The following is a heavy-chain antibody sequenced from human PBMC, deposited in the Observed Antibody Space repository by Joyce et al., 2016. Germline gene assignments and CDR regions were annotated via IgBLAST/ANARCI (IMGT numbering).Heavy chain of an antibody. CDR3: ARGVLEWFGAFDI. J-gene: IGHJ3*02. CDR1: GFTFRSYG. D-gene: IGHD3-3*01. V-gene: IGHV3-33*01. Sequence: QVQLVESGGGVVQPGRSLRLSCAASGFTFRSYGMHWVRQGPGKGLAWVAVIWYDGSNKYYADSIKGRFTISRDNYKNTLYLQMDSLRAEDTAVYYCARGVLEWFGAFDIWGQGTMVTVSS. CDR2: IWYDGSNK.